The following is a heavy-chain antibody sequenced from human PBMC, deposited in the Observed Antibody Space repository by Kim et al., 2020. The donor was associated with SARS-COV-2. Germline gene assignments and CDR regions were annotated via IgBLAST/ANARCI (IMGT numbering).Heavy chain of an antibody. D-gene: IGHD4-17*01. CDR3: ARLGGYGDHDVADWFDP. CDR2: IYYSGST. CDR1: GGSISSSSYY. V-gene: IGHV4-39*01. J-gene: IGHJ5*02. Sequence: SETLSLTCTVSGGSISSSSYYWGWIRQPPGKGLEWIGSIYYSGSTYYNPSLKSRVTISVDTSKNQFSLKLSSVTAADTAVYYCARLGGYGDHDVADWFDPGGQGTLVTVSS.